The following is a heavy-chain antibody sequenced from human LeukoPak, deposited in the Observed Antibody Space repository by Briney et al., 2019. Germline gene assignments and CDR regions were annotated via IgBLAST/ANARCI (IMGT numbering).Heavy chain of an antibody. V-gene: IGHV4-39*01. CDR3: LVVVVAATHYFDY. D-gene: IGHD2-15*01. CDR2: IYSGGST. Sequence: SETLSLTCTVSGGSISSTTYYWGWIRPPPGKGLTWSVSIYSGGSTYYNPSLKSRVTISVDTSNDQSPQRLSPGTAANTAVYYCLVVVVAATHYFDYWGQGTMVTVSS. CDR1: GGSISSTTYY. J-gene: IGHJ4*02.